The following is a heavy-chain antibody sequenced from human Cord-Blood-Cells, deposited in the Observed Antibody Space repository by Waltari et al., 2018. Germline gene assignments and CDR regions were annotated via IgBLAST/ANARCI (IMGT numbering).Heavy chain of an antibody. Sequence: QVQLQQWGAGLLKPSATLSLTYAVYGGSFSGYYWSWIRQPPGKGLEWIGEINQRGSTNYIPSLESRVTISGDTSKNRFSLKLSSVTAADTAVYYCATPGSYDSSGYYYNAVDIGGQGTMVTVSS. CDR3: ATPGSYDSSGYYYNAVDI. D-gene: IGHD3-22*01. J-gene: IGHJ3*02. CDR1: GGSFSGYY. V-gene: IGHV4-34*01. CDR2: INQRGST.